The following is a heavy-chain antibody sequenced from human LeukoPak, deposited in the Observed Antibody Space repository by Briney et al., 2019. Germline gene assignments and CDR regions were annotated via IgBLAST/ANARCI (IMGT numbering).Heavy chain of an antibody. V-gene: IGHV3-74*01. CDR3: ARGADHGGSYYPD. CDR1: GFPFSNYA. J-gene: IGHJ4*02. Sequence: GGSLRLPCAASGFPFSNYAMNWVRQAPGKGPVWVSRMKTDGTRIEYADSVKGRFTISRDNAKNTLFLQMSSLRVEDTAVYYCARGADHGGSYYPDWGQGTRVTVSS. D-gene: IGHD3-10*01. CDR2: MKTDGTRI.